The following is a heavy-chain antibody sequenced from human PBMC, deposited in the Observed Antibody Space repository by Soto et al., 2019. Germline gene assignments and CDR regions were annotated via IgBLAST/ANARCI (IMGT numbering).Heavy chain of an antibody. V-gene: IGHV3-48*03. CDR1: GFTFSSYE. Sequence: EVQLVESGGGLGQPGGSLRLSCVASGFTFSSYEMNWVRQAPGKGLEWVSYISSSGSTIYYADSVKGRFTISRDNAKNSLYLQMNSLSGEDTAVYYCARRYCSSTSCLIDYWGQGTLVTVSS. J-gene: IGHJ4*02. CDR2: ISSSGSTI. D-gene: IGHD2-2*01. CDR3: ARRYCSSTSCLIDY.